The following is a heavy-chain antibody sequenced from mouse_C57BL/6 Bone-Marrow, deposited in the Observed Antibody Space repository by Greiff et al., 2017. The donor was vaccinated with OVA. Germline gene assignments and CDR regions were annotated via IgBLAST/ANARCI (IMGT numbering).Heavy chain of an antibody. Sequence: EVQLVESGGDLVKPGGSLKLSCAASGFTFSSYGMSWVRQTPDKRLEWVATISSGGSYTYYPDSVKGRFTISRDNAKNTMYLQMSRLKSENTAIDYCAIHPFITTVVAHFDYWGQGTTLTVSS. CDR2: ISSGGSYT. CDR1: GFTFSSYG. V-gene: IGHV5-6*01. J-gene: IGHJ2*01. CDR3: AIHPFITTVVAHFDY. D-gene: IGHD1-1*01.